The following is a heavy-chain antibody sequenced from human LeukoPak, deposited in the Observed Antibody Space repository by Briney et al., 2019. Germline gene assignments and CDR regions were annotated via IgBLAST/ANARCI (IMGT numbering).Heavy chain of an antibody. CDR1: GFTFSSYA. D-gene: IGHD6-13*01. V-gene: IGHV3-23*01. CDR3: AKDLYSSSWYPEGAFDI. CDR2: ISGSGGSI. J-gene: IGHJ3*02. Sequence: GGSLRLSCAASGFTFSSYAMSWVRQAPGKGLEWVSAISGSGGSIYYADSVKGRFTISRDNSKNTLYLQMNSLRAEDTAVYYCAKDLYSSSWYPEGAFDIWGQGTMVTVSS.